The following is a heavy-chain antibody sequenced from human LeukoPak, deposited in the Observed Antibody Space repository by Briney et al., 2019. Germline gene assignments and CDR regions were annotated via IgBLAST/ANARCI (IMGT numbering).Heavy chain of an antibody. CDR2: IYSGGGT. J-gene: IGHJ2*01. V-gene: IGHV3-53*01. D-gene: IGHD2-21*01. CDR3: ARDAGTGDSYYWYFDL. Sequence: GGSLRLSCAASGFTVSSKYMSWVRQAPGKGLEWVSVIYSGGGTNYADSVKGRFTISRDNSKNTLYLQMNSLRVEDTAVYYCARDAGTGDSYYWYFDLWGRGTQVTVSS. CDR1: GFTVSSKY.